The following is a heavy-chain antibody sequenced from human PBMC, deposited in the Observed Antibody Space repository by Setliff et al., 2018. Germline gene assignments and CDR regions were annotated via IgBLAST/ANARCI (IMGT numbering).Heavy chain of an antibody. V-gene: IGHV5-51*01. CDR1: GYSFSTCW. D-gene: IGHD2-2*03. J-gene: IGHJ5*02. CDR2: IYPGDSDT. CDR3: ARFGYCSSTSCYEVGGNWFDP. Sequence: PGESLKISCKGSGYSFSTCWIGWVRQMPGKGLEWMGIIYPGDSDTRYSPSFQGQVTISADKSISTAYLQWSSLKASDTAMYYCARFGYCSSTSCYEVGGNWFDPWGQGTLVTVSS.